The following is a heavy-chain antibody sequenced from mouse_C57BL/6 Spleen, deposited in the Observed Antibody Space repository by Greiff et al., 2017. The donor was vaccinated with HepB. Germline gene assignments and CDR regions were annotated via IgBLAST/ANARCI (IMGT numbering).Heavy chain of an antibody. Sequence: EVKLVESGGGLVKPGGSLKLSCAASGFTFSSYAMSWVRQTPEKRLEWVATISDGGSYTYYPDNVKGRFTISRDNAKNNLYLQMSHLKSEDTAMYCCARGYYSNFGGFAYWGQGTLVTVSA. CDR3: ARGYYSNFGGFAY. CDR1: GFTFSSYA. CDR2: ISDGGSYT. J-gene: IGHJ3*01. V-gene: IGHV5-4*03. D-gene: IGHD2-5*01.